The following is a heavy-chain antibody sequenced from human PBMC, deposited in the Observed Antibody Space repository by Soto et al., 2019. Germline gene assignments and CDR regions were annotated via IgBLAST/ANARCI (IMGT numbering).Heavy chain of an antibody. J-gene: IGHJ6*02. CDR2: IYHSGST. CDR3: ASQKVKGYYGMDV. V-gene: IGHV4-30-2*01. Sequence: LSLTCAVSGGSISSGGYSWSWIRQPPGKGLEWIGYIYHSGSTYYNPSLKGRVTISVDRSKNQFSLKLSSVTAADTAVYYCASQKVKGYYGMDVWGQGTTVTVSS. CDR1: GGSISSGGYS.